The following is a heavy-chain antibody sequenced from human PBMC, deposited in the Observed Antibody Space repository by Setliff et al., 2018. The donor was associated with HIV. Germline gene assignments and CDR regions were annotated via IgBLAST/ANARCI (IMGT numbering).Heavy chain of an antibody. CDR2: IYNSGST. V-gene: IGHV4-38-2*02. CDR1: GYSISSGFY. D-gene: IGHD3-22*01. CDR3: AREPRTTMIRNAFDI. J-gene: IGHJ3*02. Sequence: SETLSLTCTVSGYSISSGFYWGWIRQPPGKGLEWIGNIYNSGSTYYNPSLKSRVTISVDTSKNQFSLKLSSVTAADTAVYYCAREPRTTMIRNAFDIWGQGTRVTVSS.